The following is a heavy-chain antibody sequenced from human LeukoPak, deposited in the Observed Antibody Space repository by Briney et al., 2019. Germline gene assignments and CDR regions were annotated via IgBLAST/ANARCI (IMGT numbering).Heavy chain of an antibody. J-gene: IGHJ1*01. CDR2: ISGDGDNT. D-gene: IGHD3-22*01. CDR1: GFTFGDYA. CDR3: AKDPTYYYDSSGFCEH. V-gene: IGHV3-43*02. Sequence: PGGSLRLSCAASGFTFGDYAMHWVRQAPGKGLEWVSLISGDGDNTYYADSVKGRFTISRDNSKNSLYLQMNSLRTEDTALYYCAKDPTYYYDSSGFCEHWGQGTLVTVSS.